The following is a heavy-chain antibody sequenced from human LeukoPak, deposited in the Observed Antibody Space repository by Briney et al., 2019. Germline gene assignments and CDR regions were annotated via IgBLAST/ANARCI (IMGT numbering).Heavy chain of an antibody. CDR2: IYWDDDK. J-gene: IGHJ4*02. D-gene: IGHD3-10*01. V-gene: IGHV2-5*02. CDR1: GFSLSPSGVG. CDR3: AHRSEGSGSDDY. Sequence: SGPTLVNPTQTLTLTCTFSGFSLSPSGVGVGWIRQPPGEALEWLALIYWDDDKRYSPALKSRLTITKDTSKNLVVLTMTNMDPVDTATYYCAHRSEGSGSDDYWGQGTLVTVSS.